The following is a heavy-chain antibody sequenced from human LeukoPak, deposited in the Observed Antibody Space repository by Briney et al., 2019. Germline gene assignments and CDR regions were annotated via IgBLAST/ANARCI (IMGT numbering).Heavy chain of an antibody. J-gene: IGHJ4*02. Sequence: SETLSLTCAVYGGSFSDYHWNWIRRPPGKGLEWIGEINHRGSTNYNPSLKSRVTISVDTSKNQFSLKLNSVTAADTAVYYCARSGGYCGGGSCYLDYWGQGTLVTVSS. CDR2: INHRGST. CDR3: ARSGGYCGGGSCYLDY. V-gene: IGHV4-34*01. D-gene: IGHD2-15*01. CDR1: GGSFSDYH.